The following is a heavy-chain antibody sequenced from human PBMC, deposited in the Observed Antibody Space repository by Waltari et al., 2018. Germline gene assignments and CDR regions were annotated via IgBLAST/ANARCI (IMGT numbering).Heavy chain of an antibody. J-gene: IGHJ3*01. CDR1: GVSITSKSHY. CDR2: VSYSGTT. V-gene: IGHV4-39*05. D-gene: IGHD5-12*01. Sequence: QLQLQESGPRLVRPSATPYPICRVPGVSITSKSHYWAWIRQTPGQGLELFGTVSYSGTTYISPSLKSRVSVSRDTSKNQVSLILGSVTAADMAVYYCATYIGASVGTAAFDVWGQGTMVTVSS. CDR3: ATYIGASVGTAAFDV.